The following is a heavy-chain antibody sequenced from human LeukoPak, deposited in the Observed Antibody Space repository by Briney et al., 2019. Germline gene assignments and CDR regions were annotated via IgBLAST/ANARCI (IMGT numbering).Heavy chain of an antibody. CDR2: ISSSSSNI. Sequence: GGSLRLSCAASGFTFSSYSMNWVRQASGKGLEGVSYISSSSSNIYYTDSAKGRLPIYRDNAKNSLYLQMNSLRAEDTAVYYCARVVIAAAGNYYYYYMDVWGKGTTVTVS. J-gene: IGHJ6*03. D-gene: IGHD6-13*01. CDR3: ARVVIAAAGNYYYYYMDV. V-gene: IGHV3-48*01. CDR1: GFTFSSYS.